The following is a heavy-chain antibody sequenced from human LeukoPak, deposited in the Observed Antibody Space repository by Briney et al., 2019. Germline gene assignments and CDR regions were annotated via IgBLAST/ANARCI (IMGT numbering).Heavy chain of an antibody. J-gene: IGHJ6*03. V-gene: IGHV3-30-3*01. Sequence: GGSPRLSCSASGFTFSRHAVNWVRQAPGKGLEWETLISHDGATTYSADSVKGRFIISRDNSKNTVSLQMNTLRPEDTAVYYCARDITSDHHYLDVWGKGTAVTVSS. CDR1: GFTFSRHA. D-gene: IGHD2-2*01. CDR2: ISHDGATT. CDR3: ARDITSDHHYLDV.